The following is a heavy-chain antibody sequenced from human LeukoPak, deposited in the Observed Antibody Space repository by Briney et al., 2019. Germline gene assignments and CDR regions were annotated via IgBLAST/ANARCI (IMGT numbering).Heavy chain of an antibody. J-gene: IGHJ6*02. V-gene: IGHV3-30-3*01. CDR3: AREVVEIGSLRPRRYYYGMDV. D-gene: IGHD3-16*02. Sequence: GGSLRLSCAASGFTFSSYAMHWVRQAPGKGLEWVAVISYDGSNKYYADSVKGRFTISRDNSKNTLYLQMNSLRAEDTAVYYCAREVVEIGSLRPRRYYYGMDVWGQGTTVTVSS. CDR1: GFTFSSYA. CDR2: ISYDGSNK.